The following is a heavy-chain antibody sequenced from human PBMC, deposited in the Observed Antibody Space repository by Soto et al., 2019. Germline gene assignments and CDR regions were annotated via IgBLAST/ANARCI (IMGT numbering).Heavy chain of an antibody. CDR3: ARESMPRGYSYGLPPDY. CDR1: GYTFTGYY. CDR2: INPNSGGT. V-gene: IGHV1-2*04. J-gene: IGHJ4*02. D-gene: IGHD5-18*01. Sequence: QVQLVQSGAEVKKPGASVKVSCKASGYTFTGYYMHWVRQAPGQGLEWMGWINPNSGGTNYAQKFQGWVTMTRDTSISTVYMELSRLRSDDTAVYYCARESMPRGYSYGLPPDYWGQGTLVTVSS.